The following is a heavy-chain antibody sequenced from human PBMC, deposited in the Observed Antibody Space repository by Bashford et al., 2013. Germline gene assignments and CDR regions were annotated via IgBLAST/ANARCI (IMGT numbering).Heavy chain of an antibody. J-gene: IGHJ4*02. V-gene: IGHV5-51*01. D-gene: IGHD5-24*01. Sequence: WVRQMPGKGLEWMGIINPADSDTRYSPSFQGQVTISADKSISTAYLQWSSLKASDTAMYYCARDGINGYNRLDSWGQGTLVTVSS. CDR3: ARDGINGYNRLDS. CDR2: INPADSDT.